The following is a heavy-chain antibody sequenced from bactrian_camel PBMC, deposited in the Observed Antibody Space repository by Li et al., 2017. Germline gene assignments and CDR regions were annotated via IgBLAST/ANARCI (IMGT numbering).Heavy chain of an antibody. V-gene: IGHV3S53*01. J-gene: IGHJ4*01. CDR2: IGRDGTT. CDR1: ENTFNPYC. Sequence: HVQLVESGGGSVQTGGSLRLSCEASENTFNPYCMGWLRQAPGKEREGVASIGRDGTTQYLYSVKGRFTISIDYAKNSLNLQMADLAPEDSGMYYCAAGSVAGIPIPMRVSGTVATISISARGPRSPSP. D-gene: IGHD4*01.